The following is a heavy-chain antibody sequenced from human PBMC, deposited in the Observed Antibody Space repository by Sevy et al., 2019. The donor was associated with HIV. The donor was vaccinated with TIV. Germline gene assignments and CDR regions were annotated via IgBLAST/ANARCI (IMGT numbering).Heavy chain of an antibody. CDR1: GFTFSNYG. D-gene: IGHD2-15*01. CDR3: ARAGDIVVVAAHYGMDV. V-gene: IGHV3-33*01. CDR2: IWYDGFNK. J-gene: IGHJ6*02. Sequence: GGSLRLSCAASGFTFSNYGMHWVRRAPGKGLEWVAVIWYDGFNKYYGESVKGRFTISRDNSKKTVYLQMNSLRAEDTAVYYCARAGDIVVVAAHYGMDVWGQGTTVTVSS.